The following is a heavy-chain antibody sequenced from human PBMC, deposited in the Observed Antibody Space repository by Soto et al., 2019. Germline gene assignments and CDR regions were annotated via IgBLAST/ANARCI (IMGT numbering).Heavy chain of an antibody. Sequence: SETLSLTCAVYGGSFSGYYWSWIRQPPGKGLEWIGEINHSGSTNYNPSLKSRVTISVDTSKNQFSLKLSSVTAADTAVYYCARAVPAAMGYYYYMDVWGKGTTVTVSS. CDR1: GGSFSGYY. CDR3: ARAVPAAMGYYYYMDV. V-gene: IGHV4-34*01. D-gene: IGHD2-2*01. J-gene: IGHJ6*03. CDR2: INHSGST.